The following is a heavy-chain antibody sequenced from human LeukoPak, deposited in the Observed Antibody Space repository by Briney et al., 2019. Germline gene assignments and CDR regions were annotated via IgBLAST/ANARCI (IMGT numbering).Heavy chain of an antibody. CDR2: ISGSGGST. CDR1: GFTFSSYA. CDR3: AKKGGVAAGTAGFDY. J-gene: IGHJ4*02. Sequence: GGSLRLSCAASGFTFSSYAMSWVRQAPGKGLEWVSAISGSGGSTYYADSVKGRFTISRDNSKNTRYLQMNSLRAEDTAVYYCAKKGGVAAGTAGFDYWGQGTLVTVSS. D-gene: IGHD6-13*01. V-gene: IGHV3-23*01.